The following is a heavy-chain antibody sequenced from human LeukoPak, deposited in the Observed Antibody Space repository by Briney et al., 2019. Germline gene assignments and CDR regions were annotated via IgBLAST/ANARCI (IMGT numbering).Heavy chain of an antibody. V-gene: IGHV1-2*02. J-gene: IGHJ4*02. Sequence: ASMKVSCKSSGFTFTDHYIHWVRQGPGQGLEWIGYIGPHSTFTSSPQEFQGRVTMTRDASMSTAYMELTRLTSDDTAVYYCVREGEGPLSKDFDYWGQGTPVTVSS. CDR1: GFTFTDHY. D-gene: IGHD2/OR15-2a*01. CDR2: IGPHSTFT. CDR3: VREGEGPLSKDFDY.